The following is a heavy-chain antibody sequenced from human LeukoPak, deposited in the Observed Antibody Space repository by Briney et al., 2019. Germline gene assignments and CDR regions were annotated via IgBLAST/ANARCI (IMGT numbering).Heavy chain of an antibody. CDR3: ARRGYDFWSGYYRARDYYYMDV. J-gene: IGHJ6*03. V-gene: IGHV4-59*08. D-gene: IGHD3-3*01. Sequence: PSETLSLTCTVSGGSISSYYWSWIRQPPGKGLEWIGYIYYSGSTNYNPSLKSRVTISVDTSKNQFSLKLSSVTAADTAVYYCARRGYDFWSGYYRARDYYYMDVWGKGTTVTVSS. CDR1: GGSISSYY. CDR2: IYYSGST.